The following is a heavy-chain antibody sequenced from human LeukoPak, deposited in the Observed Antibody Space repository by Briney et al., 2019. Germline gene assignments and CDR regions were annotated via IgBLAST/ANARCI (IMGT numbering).Heavy chain of an antibody. D-gene: IGHD2-2*02. CDR1: GFPFSTYA. J-gene: IGHJ4*02. V-gene: IGHV3-23*01. CDR3: ARDFVVPAAIPYDY. Sequence: RSLRLSCAAFGFPFSTYAMSWVRQAPGKGLEWVSAISGSGGSTYYADPVKGRFTISRDNSKNTLYPQMNSLRAEDTAVCYCARDFVVPAAIPYDYWGQGTLVTVSS. CDR2: ISGSGGST.